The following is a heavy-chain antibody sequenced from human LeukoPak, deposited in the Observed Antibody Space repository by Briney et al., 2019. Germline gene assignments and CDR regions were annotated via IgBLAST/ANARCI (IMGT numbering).Heavy chain of an antibody. CDR2: INHSGST. V-gene: IGHV4-34*01. CDR3: ARDPGLWVVAANLYMDV. CDR1: GGSFMGYY. J-gene: IGHJ6*03. D-gene: IGHD2-15*01. Sequence: SETLSLTCSVYGGSFMGYYWSWIRQPPGKGPECIGEINHSGSTNYNPSLKSRVTISVDTSKNHFSLKLSSVTAADTAVYYCARDPGLWVVAANLYMDVWGKGTTVTVYS.